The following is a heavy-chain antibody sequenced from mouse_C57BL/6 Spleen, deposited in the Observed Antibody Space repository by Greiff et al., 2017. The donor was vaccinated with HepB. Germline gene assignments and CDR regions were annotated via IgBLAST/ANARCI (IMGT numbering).Heavy chain of an antibody. D-gene: IGHD1-1*01. CDR1: GYTFTSYW. J-gene: IGHJ3*01. CDR2: INPSSGYT. CDR3: ASPIITTGEGFAY. V-gene: IGHV1-7*01. Sequence: VQLQQSGAELAKPGASVKLSCKASGYTFTSYWMHWVKQRPGQGLDWIGYINPSSGYTKYNQKFKDKATLTADNSSSTAYMQLSSLTYEDSAVYYCASPIITTGEGFAYWGQGSLVTVSA.